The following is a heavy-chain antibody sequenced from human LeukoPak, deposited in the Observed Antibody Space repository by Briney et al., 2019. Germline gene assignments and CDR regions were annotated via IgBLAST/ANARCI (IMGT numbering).Heavy chain of an antibody. CDR1: GYTFTGYY. CDR2: INPNSGGT. CDR3: ARVPIAAAGPYFDY. V-gene: IGHV1-2*04. J-gene: IGHJ4*02. D-gene: IGHD6-13*01. Sequence: GASVKISCKASGYTFTGYYMHWVRQAPGQGLEWMGWINPNSGGTNYAQKFQGWVTMTRDTSISTAYMELSRLRSDDTAVYYCARVPIAAAGPYFDYWGQGTLVTVSS.